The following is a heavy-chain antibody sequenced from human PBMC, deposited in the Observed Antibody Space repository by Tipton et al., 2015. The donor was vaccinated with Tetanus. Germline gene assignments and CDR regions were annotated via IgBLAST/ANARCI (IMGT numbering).Heavy chain of an antibody. J-gene: IGHJ6*02. V-gene: IGHV3-33*01. CDR3: ARVGISQNAISYVDHGLEV. D-gene: IGHD5-18*01. Sequence: SLRLSCAASGFTFSTNAMHWVRRAPGKGLEWVAAIWNDGSYKYYADSVKGRFTVSRDNSKNTLYLEMNSLRAEDTAVYYCARVGISQNAISYVDHGLEVWGQGTTVPVSS. CDR2: IWNDGSYK. CDR1: GFTFSTNA.